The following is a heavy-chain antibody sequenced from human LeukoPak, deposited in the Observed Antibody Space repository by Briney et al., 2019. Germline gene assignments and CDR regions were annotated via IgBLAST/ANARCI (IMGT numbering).Heavy chain of an antibody. CDR3: ARDRTPIWFGELPTGGMDV. V-gene: IGHV3-21*01. D-gene: IGHD3-10*01. Sequence: GGSLRLSCAASGFIFSSYSMNWVRQAPGKGLEWVSSISSSSSYMYYADSVKGRFTISRDNAKNSLYLQMNSLRAEDTAVYCCARDRTPIWFGELPTGGMDVWGQGTTVTVSS. CDR2: ISSSSSYM. J-gene: IGHJ6*02. CDR1: GFIFSSYS.